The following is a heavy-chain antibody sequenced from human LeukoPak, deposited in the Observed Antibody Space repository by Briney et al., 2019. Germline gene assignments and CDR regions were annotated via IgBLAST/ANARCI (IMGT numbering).Heavy chain of an antibody. CDR1: GGSISSSSYY. D-gene: IGHD6-13*01. CDR3: ARGVGSSWYGD. Sequence: SETLSLTCTVPGGSISSSSYYWGWIRQPPGKGLEWIGSIYYSGSTYYNPSLKSRVTISVDTSKNQFSLKLSSVTAADTAVYYCARGVGSSWYGDWGQGTLVTVSS. CDR2: IYYSGST. V-gene: IGHV4-39*01. J-gene: IGHJ4*02.